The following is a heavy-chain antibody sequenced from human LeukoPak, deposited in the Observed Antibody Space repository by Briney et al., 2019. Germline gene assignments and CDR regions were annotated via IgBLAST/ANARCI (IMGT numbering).Heavy chain of an antibody. CDR1: GYSISSGYY. J-gene: IGHJ4*02. CDR2: IFHSGST. V-gene: IGHV4-38-2*02. Sequence: SETLSLTCTVSGYSISSGYYWGWIRQPPGKGLEWIGSIFHSGSTYYNPSLQSRVTILVDTSKNQFSLKLSTAMYYCAREAFSSGYYDAYWGQGTLVTVSS. CDR3: AREAFSSGYYDAY. D-gene: IGHD3-22*01.